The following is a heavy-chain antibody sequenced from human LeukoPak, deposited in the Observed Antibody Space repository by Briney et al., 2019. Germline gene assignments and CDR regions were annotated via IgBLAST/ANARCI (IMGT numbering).Heavy chain of an antibody. Sequence: GGSLRLSCAASGFTFSSYAMNWVRQAPGKGLEWVSGIGYTGDSKFYADSVKGRFTVSRDSSKNTLFLHMNSLRAEDTALYYCAKSPTVDAAFDIWGQGTMVTVSS. CDR1: GFTFSSYA. CDR3: AKSPTVDAAFDI. CDR2: IGYTGDSK. V-gene: IGHV3-23*01. D-gene: IGHD4-23*01. J-gene: IGHJ3*02.